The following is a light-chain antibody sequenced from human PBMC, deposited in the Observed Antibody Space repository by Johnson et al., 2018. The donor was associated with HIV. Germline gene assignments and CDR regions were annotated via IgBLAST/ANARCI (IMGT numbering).Light chain of an antibody. CDR1: SSNIGHNY. J-gene: IGLJ1*01. V-gene: IGLV1-51*01. CDR3: GSWDSSLSAYV. Sequence: QSVLTQPPSMSAAPGQKVTISCSGSSSNIGHNYVSWYQQVPGTAPKLLIYDNNRRPSGIPDRFSGSKSGTSVTLGITGLQTGDEADYYCGSWDSSLSAYVFGTGTKVTVL. CDR2: DNN.